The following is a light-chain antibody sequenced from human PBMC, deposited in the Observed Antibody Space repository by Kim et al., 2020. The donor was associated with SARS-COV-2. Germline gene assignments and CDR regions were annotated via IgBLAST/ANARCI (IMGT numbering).Light chain of an antibody. J-gene: IGKJ2*01. CDR3: MQALQTPPT. CDR1: QSLLHSNGYNY. Sequence: DIVMTQSPLSLPVTPGEPASISCRSSQSLLHSNGYNYLDWYLQKPGQSPQLLIYLGSNRASGVPDRFSGSGSGTDFTLKISRVEAEDVEVYYCMQALQTPPTVGQGTKLEI. V-gene: IGKV2-28*01. CDR2: LGS.